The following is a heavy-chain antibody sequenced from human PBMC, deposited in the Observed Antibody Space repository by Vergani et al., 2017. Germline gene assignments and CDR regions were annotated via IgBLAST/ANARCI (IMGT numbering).Heavy chain of an antibody. Sequence: QVQLQESGPGLVKPSETLSLTCTVSGGSISSYYWSWIWQPPGKGLEWIGYIYTSGSTNYNPSLKSRVTISVDTSKNQFSLKLSSVTAADTAVYYCARERITMIEDAFDIWGQGTMVTVSS. V-gene: IGHV4-4*09. CDR2: IYTSGST. CDR3: ARERITMIEDAFDI. CDR1: GGSISSYY. J-gene: IGHJ3*02. D-gene: IGHD3-22*01.